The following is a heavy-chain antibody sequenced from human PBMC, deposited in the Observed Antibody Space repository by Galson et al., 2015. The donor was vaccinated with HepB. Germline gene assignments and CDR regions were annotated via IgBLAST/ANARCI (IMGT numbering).Heavy chain of an antibody. Sequence: PALVKPTQTLTLTCTFSGFSLSTSGVGVGWIRQPPGKALEWLALIYWDDDKRYSPSLKSRLTITKDTSKNQVVLTMTNMDPVDTVTYYCAHSVGFTLYSSGWYSNAFDIWGQGTMVTVSS. CDR2: IYWDDDK. CDR3: AHSVGFTLYSSGWYSNAFDI. J-gene: IGHJ3*02. CDR1: GFSLSTSGVG. V-gene: IGHV2-5*02. D-gene: IGHD6-19*01.